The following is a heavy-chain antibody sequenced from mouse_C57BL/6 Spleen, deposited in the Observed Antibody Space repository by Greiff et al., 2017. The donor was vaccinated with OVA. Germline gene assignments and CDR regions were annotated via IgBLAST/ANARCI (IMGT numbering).Heavy chain of an antibody. CDR1: GYTFTSYW. V-gene: IGHV1-50*01. Sequence: VQLQQPGAELVKPGASVKLSCKASGYTFTSYWMQWVKQRPGQGLEWIGEIDPSDSSTNYNPKFKGKATLTVDTYYSTAYMQLSSMTSADSAVYYCARGVYYDYDEGNYWGQGTTLTVSS. J-gene: IGHJ2*01. CDR3: ARGVYYDYDEGNY. CDR2: IDPSDSST. D-gene: IGHD2-4*01.